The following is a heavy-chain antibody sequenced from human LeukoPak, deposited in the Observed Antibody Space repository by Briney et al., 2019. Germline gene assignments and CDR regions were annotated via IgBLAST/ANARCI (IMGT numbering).Heavy chain of an antibody. D-gene: IGHD5-12*01. J-gene: IGHJ4*02. CDR1: GGTFSSYA. V-gene: IGHV1-69*01. Sequence: SVKVSCKASGGTFSSYAISWVRQAPGQGLEWMGGIIPIFGTANYAQKFQGRVTITADESTSTAYMELSSLRSEDTAVYYCARETPAEATKSFDYWGQGTLVTVSS. CDR3: ARETPAEATKSFDY. CDR2: IIPIFGTA.